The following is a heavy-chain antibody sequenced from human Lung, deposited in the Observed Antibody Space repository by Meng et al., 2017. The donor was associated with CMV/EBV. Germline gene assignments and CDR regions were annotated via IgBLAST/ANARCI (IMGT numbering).Heavy chain of an antibody. CDR3: ARGHYDGA. V-gene: IGHV3-7*04. CDR2: IKADGRER. CDR1: RFSFGGLW. D-gene: IGHD3-16*01. J-gene: IGHJ4*03. Sequence: GGSXRLSCTSSRFSFGGLWMTWVRQAPGKGLEWVANIKADGRERYYGDSVEVRFTISRDNAKISLYLQMNNLRVENTAVYFSARGHYDGAWGHGTMVTVSS.